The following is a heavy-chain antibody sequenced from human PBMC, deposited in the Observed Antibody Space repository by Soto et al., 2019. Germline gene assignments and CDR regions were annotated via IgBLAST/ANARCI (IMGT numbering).Heavy chain of an antibody. CDR1: GFTFDDYT. Sequence: GVLKISCAASGFTFDDYTMHWVRQAPGKGLEWVSLISWDGGSTYYADSVKGRFTISRDNSKNSLYLQMNSLRTEDTALYYCAKDISPPLTGDDYYYYGMDVWGQGTTVTVSS. CDR2: ISWDGGST. J-gene: IGHJ6*02. V-gene: IGHV3-43*01. D-gene: IGHD7-27*01. CDR3: AKDISPPLTGDDYYYYGMDV.